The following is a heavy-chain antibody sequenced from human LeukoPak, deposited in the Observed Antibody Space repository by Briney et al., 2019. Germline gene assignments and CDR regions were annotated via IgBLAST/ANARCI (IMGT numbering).Heavy chain of an antibody. CDR3: ARSADSSKYYYMDV. D-gene: IGHD6-13*01. V-gene: IGHV1-18*01. CDR2: ISAYNGDT. J-gene: IGHJ6*03. Sequence: ASVKVSCKASGYSFINYGINWVRQAPGQGLEWMGWISAYNGDTNYAQKVQGRVTMTTDTSTSSAYMELRSLRSDDTAVYYRARSADSSKYYYMDVWGKGTTVTVSS. CDR1: GYSFINYG.